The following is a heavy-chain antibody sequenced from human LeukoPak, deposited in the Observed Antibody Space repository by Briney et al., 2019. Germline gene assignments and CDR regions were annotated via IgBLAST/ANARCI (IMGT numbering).Heavy chain of an antibody. D-gene: IGHD2-2*01. CDR2: IYNSGST. V-gene: IGHV4-59*01. Sequence: PSETLSLTCTVSGGSISSYYWSWIRQPPGKGLEWIGYIYNSGSTNYNPSLKSRVTMSVDTSKNQFSLKLSSVTAADTAVYYCARGRCSSTSCRNWFDPWGQGTLVTVSS. CDR3: ARGRCSSTSCRNWFDP. CDR1: GGSISSYY. J-gene: IGHJ5*02.